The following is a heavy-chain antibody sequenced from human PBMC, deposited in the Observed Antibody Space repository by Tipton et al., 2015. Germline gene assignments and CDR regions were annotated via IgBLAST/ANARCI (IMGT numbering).Heavy chain of an antibody. CDR2: IYPGDSDA. V-gene: IGHV5-51*01. D-gene: IGHD2-8*01. J-gene: IGHJ5*01. Sequence: VQLVQSGAEAKKPGESLKISCKASGYSFSNFWIAWVRQMPGKGLEWMGIIYPGDSDAKYSPSFQGQVTISVDKSINSAYLQWSSLKASDTAIYYCARQPLVYAINGWLDSWGQGTLVTVSS. CDR3: ARQPLVYAINGWLDS. CDR1: GYSFSNFW.